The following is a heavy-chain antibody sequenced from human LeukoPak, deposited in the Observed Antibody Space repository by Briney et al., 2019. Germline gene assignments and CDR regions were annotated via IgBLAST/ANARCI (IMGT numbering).Heavy chain of an antibody. J-gene: IGHJ6*02. CDR3: ARVPADNYYYYGMDV. V-gene: IGHV1-69*04. D-gene: IGHD2-2*01. Sequence: GASVKVSCKASGGTFSSYAFSWVRQAPGQGLEWMGRIIPILGIANYAQKFQGRVTITADKSTSTAYMELSSLRSEDTAVYYCARVPADNYYYYGMDVWGQGTTVTVSS. CDR1: GGTFSSYA. CDR2: IIPILGIA.